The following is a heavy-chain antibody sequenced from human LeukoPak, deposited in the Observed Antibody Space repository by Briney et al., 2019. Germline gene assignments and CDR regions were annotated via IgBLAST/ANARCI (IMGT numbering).Heavy chain of an antibody. CDR3: ARVGSRRQQHGPPGYYYYYYMDV. D-gene: IGHD6-13*01. Sequence: PGGSLRLSCAASGFTFSSYSMNWVRQAPGKGLEWVSYISSSSSTIYYADSVKGRFTISRDNAKNSLYLQMNSLRAEDTAVYYCARVGSRRQQHGPPGYYYYYYMDVWGKGTTVTVSS. V-gene: IGHV3-48*01. J-gene: IGHJ6*03. CDR2: ISSSSSTI. CDR1: GFTFSSYS.